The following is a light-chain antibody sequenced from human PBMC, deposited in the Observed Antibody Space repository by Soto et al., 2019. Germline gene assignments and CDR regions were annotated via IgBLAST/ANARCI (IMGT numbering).Light chain of an antibody. CDR2: DAS. J-gene: IGKJ4*01. CDR3: HQRSSWPLT. Sequence: ESVLTQSPATLSLSPGGIATLACRASHSVSTSLAWYQQKPGQAPRLLIYDASNRATGIPARFSGSGSGTDFTLTISSLEPEDFAVYYCHQRSSWPLTFGGGTKVDIK. CDR1: HSVSTS. V-gene: IGKV3-11*01.